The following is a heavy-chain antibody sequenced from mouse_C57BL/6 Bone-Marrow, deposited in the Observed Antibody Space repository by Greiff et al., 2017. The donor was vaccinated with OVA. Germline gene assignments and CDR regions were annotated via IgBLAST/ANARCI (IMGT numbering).Heavy chain of an antibody. J-gene: IGHJ1*03. Sequence: EVKLVESGGGLVQPGGSLKLSCAASGFTFSDYYMYWVRQTPEKRLEWVAYISNGGGSTYYPDTVKGRFTISRDNAKNTLYLQMSRLTSEDTAMYNCARAISYVYDGGYWYFDVWGTGSTVTVSS. V-gene: IGHV5-12*01. D-gene: IGHD2-2*01. CDR3: ARAISYVYDGGYWYFDV. CDR2: ISNGGGST. CDR1: GFTFSDYY.